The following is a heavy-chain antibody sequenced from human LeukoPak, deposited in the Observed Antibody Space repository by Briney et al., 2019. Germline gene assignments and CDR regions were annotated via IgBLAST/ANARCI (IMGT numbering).Heavy chain of an antibody. V-gene: IGHV4-38-2*02. CDR1: GYSISSSYY. Sequence: SETLSLTCTVSGYSISSSYYWGWIRQPPGKGLEWIGNIYHSGSTYYNPSLKSRVTISVDTSKNQFSLKLSSVTAADTAVYYCARDRVSLEWELLFFDYWGQGTLVTVSS. D-gene: IGHD1-26*01. J-gene: IGHJ4*02. CDR2: IYHSGST. CDR3: ARDRVSLEWELLFFDY.